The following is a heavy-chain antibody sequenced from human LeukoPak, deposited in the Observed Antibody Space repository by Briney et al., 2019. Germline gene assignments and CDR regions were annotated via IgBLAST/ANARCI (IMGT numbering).Heavy chain of an antibody. CDR1: GFTFDDYW. CDR2: INSEGTTA. D-gene: IGHD3-22*01. J-gene: IGHJ4*02. V-gene: IGHV3-74*01. Sequence: GGSLRLSCVASGFTFDDYWMHWVRQAPGKGLECLSRINSEGTTATYADSVRGRFTISRDNAKNTLYLRLNSLRTEDTALYYCARDMDEYDSSGYSDTLDYWGQGTPVTVSS. CDR3: ARDMDEYDSSGYSDTLDY.